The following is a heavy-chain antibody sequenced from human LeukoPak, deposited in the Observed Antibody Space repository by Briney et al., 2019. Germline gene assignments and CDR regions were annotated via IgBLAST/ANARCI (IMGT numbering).Heavy chain of an antibody. D-gene: IGHD1-26*01. Sequence: GGSLRLSCAASGFTFTNAWMAWVRQAPGKGLEWVGRIKAKAHGGTIEYAAPVKGRFTISRDDSKNTLYLQMNSLKTEDTAVYYCTTDGVGVEGATYDNWGQGTLVSVSS. CDR2: IKAKAHGGTI. J-gene: IGHJ4*02. CDR3: TTDGVGVEGATYDN. CDR1: GFTFTNAW. V-gene: IGHV3-15*01.